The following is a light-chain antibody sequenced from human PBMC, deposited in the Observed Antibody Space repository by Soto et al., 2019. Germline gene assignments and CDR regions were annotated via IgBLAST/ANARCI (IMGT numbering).Light chain of an antibody. Sequence: QSVLTQPASVSGSPGQSITISCTGTSSDVGGYNYVSWYQHHPGKAHKLLIYDVSNRPSGISNRFSGSKSDNTASLTISGLQPEGEADYYCSSYTTSNTRQIVFGTGTKVTVL. CDR3: SSYTTSNTRQIV. J-gene: IGLJ1*01. V-gene: IGLV2-14*03. CDR1: SSDVGGYNY. CDR2: DVS.